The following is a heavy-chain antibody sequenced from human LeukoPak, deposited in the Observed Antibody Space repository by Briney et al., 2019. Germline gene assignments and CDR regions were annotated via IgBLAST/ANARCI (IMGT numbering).Heavy chain of an antibody. J-gene: IGHJ4*02. Sequence: GGSLRLSCAASGFTFSSYWMHWVRQAPGKGLVWVSRINSDGSTKNYADSVKGRFTVSRDNSKNTLYLQMSSLRAEDTAVYYCVKDLMGGSYVSVDWGQGTLVSVSS. D-gene: IGHD1-26*01. CDR1: GFTFSSYW. CDR2: INSDGSTK. CDR3: VKDLMGGSYVSVD. V-gene: IGHV3-74*01.